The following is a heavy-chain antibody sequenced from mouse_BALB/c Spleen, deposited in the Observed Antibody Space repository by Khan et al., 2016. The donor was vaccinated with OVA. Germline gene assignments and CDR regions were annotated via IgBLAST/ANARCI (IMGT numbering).Heavy chain of an antibody. J-gene: IGHJ3*01. CDR3: ASHLNGSFAY. V-gene: IGHV5-6*01. CDR2: ISSAGDYP. CDR1: GLTFRSYG. Sequence: DVHLVESGGDLVKPGGSLKLSCAASGLTFRSYGMYWVRQTPDKRLEWVATISSAGDYPYYPDNVKGRFTISIDNAENTLYLQMSSLKSEVTAMFYCASHLNGSFAYWGEGTLVTVSA.